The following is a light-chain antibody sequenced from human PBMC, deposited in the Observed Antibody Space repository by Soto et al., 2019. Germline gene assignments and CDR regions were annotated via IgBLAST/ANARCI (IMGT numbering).Light chain of an antibody. V-gene: IGKV3-20*01. J-gene: IGKJ5*01. CDR3: QQYGTSEII. CDR1: QSLTNSF. CDR2: DTS. Sequence: EFVLTQSPGTLSLSPGARAPLSCRASQSLTNSFIAWYQQKPGQAPRLLIYDTSIRASGIPDRFSGSGSGTDFTLTISRLEPEDFAVFYCQQYGTSEIIFGQGTRLEIK.